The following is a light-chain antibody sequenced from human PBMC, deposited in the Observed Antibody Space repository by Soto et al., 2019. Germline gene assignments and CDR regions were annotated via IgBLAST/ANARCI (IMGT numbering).Light chain of an antibody. J-gene: IGLJ2*01. Sequence: QSALTQPASVSGSPGQSITLSCTGTSSDVGGYNYVSWYQQHPGKAPKLIIYEVSNRPSGVSHRFSGSKSGNTASLTISGLQADDEADYYCSSYTTSSAPVLFGGGTKLTVL. V-gene: IGLV2-14*01. CDR3: SSYTTSSAPVL. CDR1: SSDVGGYNY. CDR2: EVS.